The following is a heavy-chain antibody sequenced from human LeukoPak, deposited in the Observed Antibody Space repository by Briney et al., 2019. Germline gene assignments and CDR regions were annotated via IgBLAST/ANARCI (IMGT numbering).Heavy chain of an antibody. CDR3: AHTGYRYGYYFDD. D-gene: IGHD3-10*01. CDR1: GGSISSFY. V-gene: IGHV4-59*08. J-gene: IGHJ4*02. Sequence: SETLSLTCTVSGGSISSFYWSWIRQPPGKGLEWIGYIYYSGSTNYNPSLPSRVTISVDTSKNRFSLRLSSVTAADTAVYYCAHTGYRYGYYFDDWGQGTLVTVSS. CDR2: IYYSGST.